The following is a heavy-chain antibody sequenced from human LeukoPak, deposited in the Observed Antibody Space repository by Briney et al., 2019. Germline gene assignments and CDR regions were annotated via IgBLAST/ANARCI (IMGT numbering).Heavy chain of an antibody. J-gene: IGHJ5*02. CDR3: ARLEMVWGVNFNNWFDP. Sequence: GESLKISCKGSGYSFTSYWIGWVRQMPGKGLEWMGIIYPGDSDTRYSPSFQGQVTISADKSISTAYLQWSSLKASDTAMYYCARLEMVWGVNFNNWFDPWGQGTLVTVSS. V-gene: IGHV5-51*01. D-gene: IGHD3-10*01. CDR1: GYSFTSYW. CDR2: IYPGDSDT.